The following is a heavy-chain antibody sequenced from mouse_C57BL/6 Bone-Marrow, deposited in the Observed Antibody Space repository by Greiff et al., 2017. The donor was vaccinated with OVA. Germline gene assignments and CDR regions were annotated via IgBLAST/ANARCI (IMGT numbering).Heavy chain of an antibody. Sequence: EVKLMESEGGLVQPGSSMKLSCTASGFTFSAYYLAWVRQVPEKGLEWVANINYDGSSTYYLDSLKSRFIISRDNAKNILYLQMSSLKSEDTATYYCARDDGYYFDYWGQGTTLTVSS. V-gene: IGHV5-16*01. CDR2: INYDGSST. CDR1: GFTFSAYY. D-gene: IGHD2-3*01. J-gene: IGHJ2*01. CDR3: ARDDGYYFDY.